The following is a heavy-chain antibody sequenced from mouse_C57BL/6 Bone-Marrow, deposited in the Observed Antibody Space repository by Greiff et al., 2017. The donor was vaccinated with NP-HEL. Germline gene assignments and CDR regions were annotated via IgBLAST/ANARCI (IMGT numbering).Heavy chain of an antibody. D-gene: IGHD1-1*01. J-gene: IGHJ1*03. CDR1: GFTFSDYG. CDR2: ISNLAYSI. V-gene: IGHV5-15*01. CDR3: ARQELYYYGSFDV. Sequence: DVQLVESGGGLVQPGGSLKLSCAASGFTFSDYGMAWVRQAPRKGPEWVAFISNLAYSIYYADTVTGRFTISRENAKNTLYLERSSLRSEDTAMYYCARQELYYYGSFDVWGTGTTVTVSS.